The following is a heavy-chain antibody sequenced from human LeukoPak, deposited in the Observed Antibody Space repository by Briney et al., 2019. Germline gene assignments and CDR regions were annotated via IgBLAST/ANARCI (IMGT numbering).Heavy chain of an antibody. CDR2: IYYSGST. CDR3: ARHGRGAVAANDY. J-gene: IGHJ4*02. V-gene: IGHV4-59*08. Sequence: SETLSLTCTVSGGSISSYYWSWIRQPPGKGLEWIGYIYYSGSTNYNPSLKSRVTISVDTSKNQFSLKLSSVTAADTAVYYCARHGRGAVAANDYWGQGTLVTVSS. CDR1: GGSISSYY. D-gene: IGHD6-19*01.